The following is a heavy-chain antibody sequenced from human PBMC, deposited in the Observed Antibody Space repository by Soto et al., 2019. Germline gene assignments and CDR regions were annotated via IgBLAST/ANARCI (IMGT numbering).Heavy chain of an antibody. D-gene: IGHD6-13*01. CDR1: GFTFTRYS. J-gene: IGHJ4*02. CDR2: ISGSGGST. CDR3: AKKHRQQQLVLDY. V-gene: IGHV3-23*01. Sequence: PGESLKISCAASGFTFTRYSMSWVRQAPGKGLEWVSAISGSGGSTYYADSVKGRFTISRDNSKNTLYLQMNSLRAEDTAVYYCAKKHRQQQLVLDYWGQGTLVTVSS.